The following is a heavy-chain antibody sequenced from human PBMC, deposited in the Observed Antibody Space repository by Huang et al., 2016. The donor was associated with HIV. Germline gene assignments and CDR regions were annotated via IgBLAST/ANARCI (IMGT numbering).Heavy chain of an antibody. CDR1: GFTFSNAW. D-gene: IGHD6-19*01. CDR3: TTESESSGWTMDHDAFDI. J-gene: IGHJ3*02. CDR2: IKSKTDGGTT. Sequence: EVQLVESGGGLVKPGGSLRLSCAASGFTFSNAWMSGVRQARGKGLEWVSRIKSKTDGGTTDYAAPGKGRFTISRDDSKNTLYLQMNSLKTEDTAVYYCTTESESSGWTMDHDAFDIWGQGTMVTVSS. V-gene: IGHV3-15*01.